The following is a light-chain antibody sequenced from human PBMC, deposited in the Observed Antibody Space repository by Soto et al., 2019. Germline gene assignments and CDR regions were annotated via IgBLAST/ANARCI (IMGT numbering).Light chain of an antibody. CDR2: LGS. CDR3: MQSLQTPWT. V-gene: IGKV2-28*01. Sequence: DLVMTQSPLSLPVTPGEPASISCRSSQSLLFSNGYNYLDWYLQKPGQSPQLLIYLGSDRASGVPDRFSGSGSGTDFTLKISRVEAVDVGVYYCMQSLQTPWTFGQGTKVEIK. CDR1: QSLLFSNGYNY. J-gene: IGKJ1*01.